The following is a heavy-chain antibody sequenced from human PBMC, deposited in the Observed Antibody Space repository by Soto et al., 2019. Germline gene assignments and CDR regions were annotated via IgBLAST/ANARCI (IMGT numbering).Heavy chain of an antibody. CDR3: ARDSRTSSGLFDY. V-gene: IGHV4-30-4*08. D-gene: IGHD3-22*01. J-gene: IGHJ4*02. Sequence: SETLSLTCTVSGGSISSYYWSWIRQPPGKGLEWIGYIYYSGSTYYNPSLKSRVTISVDTSKNQFSLKLSSVTAADTAVYYCARDSRTSSGLFDYWGQGTLVTVSS. CDR1: GGSISSYY. CDR2: IYYSGST.